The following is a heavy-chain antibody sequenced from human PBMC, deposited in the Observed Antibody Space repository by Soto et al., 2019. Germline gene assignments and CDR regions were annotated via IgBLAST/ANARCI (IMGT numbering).Heavy chain of an antibody. V-gene: IGHV4-59*04. J-gene: IGHJ4*02. CDR1: GGSVSDYY. CDR2: IYYRGSA. D-gene: IGHD3-10*01. CDR3: ARRPLVRGIIPYYFDS. Sequence: SETLSLTCSVSGGSVSDYYWSWIRQPPGKGLEWIGYIYYRGSAYYNPSLKSRLTISVDTSKNQFSLNLSSVTAADTAVYFCARRPLVRGIIPYYFDSWGQGTLVTVSS.